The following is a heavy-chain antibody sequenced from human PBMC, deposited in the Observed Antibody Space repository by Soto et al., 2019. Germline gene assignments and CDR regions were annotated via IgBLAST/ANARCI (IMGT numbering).Heavy chain of an antibody. J-gene: IGHJ4*02. D-gene: IGHD2-2*02. CDR1: GYTFTSNG. Sequence: TSVKVSCKASGYTFTSNGSSWVRQAPGQGLEWMGWISAYNGNTNYAQKFQGRVTITADKSTSTAYMELSSLRSEDTAVYYCAMEYCSSTSCYRDYWGQGTLVTVSS. V-gene: IGHV1-18*01. CDR2: ISAYNGNT. CDR3: AMEYCSSTSCYRDY.